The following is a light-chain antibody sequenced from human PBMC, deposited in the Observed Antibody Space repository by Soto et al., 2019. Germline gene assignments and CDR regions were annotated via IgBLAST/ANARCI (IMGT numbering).Light chain of an antibody. V-gene: IGLV2-14*01. J-gene: IGLJ1*01. CDR1: SSDVGGYNY. Sequence: QSALTQPASVSGSPGQSITISCTGTSSDVGGYNYVSWYQQHPGKAPKLMIYDVSNRPSGVSNRFSGSKSGNTASLTISGLQAEDEADYYCSSYTSSSTLGSVFGTRTKLTVL. CDR2: DVS. CDR3: SSYTSSSTLGSV.